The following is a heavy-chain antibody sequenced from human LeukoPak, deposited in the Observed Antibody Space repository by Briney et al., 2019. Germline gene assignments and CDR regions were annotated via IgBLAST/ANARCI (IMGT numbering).Heavy chain of an antibody. J-gene: IGHJ4*02. CDR2: IYYSGST. CDR3: ARSRWLQGFFDY. D-gene: IGHD5-24*01. CDR1: GGSISSYY. Sequence: SETLSLTCTVSGGSISSYYWSWIRQPPGKGLEWLGYIYYSGSTNYNPSLKSRVTISVDTSKNQFSLKLSSVTAADTAVYYCARSRWLQGFFDYWGQGTLGTVSS. V-gene: IGHV4-59*01.